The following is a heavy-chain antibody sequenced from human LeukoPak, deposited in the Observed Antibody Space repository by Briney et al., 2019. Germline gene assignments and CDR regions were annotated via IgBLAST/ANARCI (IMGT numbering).Heavy chain of an antibody. CDR2: IYYSGST. Sequence: PSETLPLTCTVSGCSISSSSYYWGWIRQPPGKGLEWIGGIYYSGSTYYNPSLKSRVTISVDTSKNQFSLQLSSGTAADTAVYYCARRPLYDFWSGSEGYFDYWGQGTLVTVSS. D-gene: IGHD3-3*01. CDR1: GCSISSSSYY. CDR3: ARRPLYDFWSGSEGYFDY. J-gene: IGHJ4*02. V-gene: IGHV4-39*01.